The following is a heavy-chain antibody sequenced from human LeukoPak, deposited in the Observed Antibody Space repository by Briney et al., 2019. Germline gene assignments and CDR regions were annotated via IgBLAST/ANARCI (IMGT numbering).Heavy chain of an antibody. CDR2: ISYDGSNK. D-gene: IGHD6-6*01. CDR1: GFTFSSYG. V-gene: IGHV3-30*18. Sequence: GRSLRLSCAASGFTFSSYGMHWVRQAPGKGLEWVAVISYDGSNKYYADSVKGRFTISRDNSKNTLYLQMNSLRAEDTAVYYCAKESIAASWGQGTLVTVSS. CDR3: AKESIAAS. J-gene: IGHJ5*02.